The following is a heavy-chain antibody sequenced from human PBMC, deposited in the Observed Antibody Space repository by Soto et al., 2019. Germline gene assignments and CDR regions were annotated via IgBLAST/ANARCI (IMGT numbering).Heavy chain of an antibody. CDR1: GGTFSSYA. CDR2: IIPIFGTA. Sequence: QVQLVQSGAEVKKPGASVKVSCKASGGTFSSYAISWVRQAPGQGLEWMGGIIPIFGTANYAQNFQGRVTITADESTSTAYMALSSLRSEDTAVYYCARTSAQYGAYGAFDYWGQGTLVTVSS. J-gene: IGHJ4*02. CDR3: ARTSAQYGAYGAFDY. V-gene: IGHV1-69*01. D-gene: IGHD2-2*01.